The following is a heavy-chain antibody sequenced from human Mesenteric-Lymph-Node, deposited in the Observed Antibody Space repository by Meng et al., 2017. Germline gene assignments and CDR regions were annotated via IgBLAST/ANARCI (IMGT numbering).Heavy chain of an antibody. D-gene: IGHD5-24*01. CDR3: ARIRIEMATGSAFDI. Sequence: GESLKISCAASGFTVSSNYMSWVRQAPGKGLEWVSVIYSGGSTYYADSVKGRFSISRDNPKNSLYLQMNSLRAEDTAKYYCARIRIEMATGSAFDIWGQGTVVTVSS. J-gene: IGHJ3*02. V-gene: IGHV3-53*01. CDR1: GFTVSSNY. CDR2: IYSGGST.